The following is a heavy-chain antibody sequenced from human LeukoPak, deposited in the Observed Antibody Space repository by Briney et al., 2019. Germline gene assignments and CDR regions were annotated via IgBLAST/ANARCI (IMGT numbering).Heavy chain of an antibody. CDR1: GFTFSNYA. Sequence: GGSLRLSCAGSGFTFSNYALIWVRQAPGRGLEWVSAIKGSGSFTKYADSVTGRFTISRDSSKNMLYLQMSSLTADDTAIYYCARDPNGDYIGAFDFGGQGTMVTVSS. V-gene: IGHV3-23*01. J-gene: IGHJ3*01. D-gene: IGHD4-17*01. CDR3: ARDPNGDYIGAFDF. CDR2: IKGSGSFT.